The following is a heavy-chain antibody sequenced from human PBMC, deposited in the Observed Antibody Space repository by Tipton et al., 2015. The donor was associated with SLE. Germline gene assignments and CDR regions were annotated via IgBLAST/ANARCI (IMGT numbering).Heavy chain of an antibody. CDR2: ISWNSGSI. J-gene: IGHJ4*02. CDR1: GFTFSSYA. CDR3: AKDPGVSTC. Sequence: SLRLSCAASGFTFSSYAMSWVRQAPGKGLEWVSGISWNSGSIGYADSVKGRFTISRDNAKNSLYLQMNSLRAEDMALYYCAKDPGVSTCWGQGTLVTVSS. D-gene: IGHD5/OR15-5a*01. V-gene: IGHV3-9*03.